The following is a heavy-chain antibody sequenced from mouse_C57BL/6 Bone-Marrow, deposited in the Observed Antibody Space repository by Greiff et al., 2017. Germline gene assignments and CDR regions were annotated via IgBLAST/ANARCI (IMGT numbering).Heavy chain of an antibody. Sequence: QVQLQQPGAELVRPGSSVKLSCKASGYTFTSYWMHWVKQRPIQGLEWIGNIDPSDSETHYNQKFKDKATLTVDKSSSTAYMQLSSLTSEDSAVYYCARGYDGYYGNAMDYWGQGTSVTVSS. CDR3: ARGYDGYYGNAMDY. CDR2: IDPSDSET. V-gene: IGHV1-52*01. D-gene: IGHD2-3*01. J-gene: IGHJ4*01. CDR1: GYTFTSYW.